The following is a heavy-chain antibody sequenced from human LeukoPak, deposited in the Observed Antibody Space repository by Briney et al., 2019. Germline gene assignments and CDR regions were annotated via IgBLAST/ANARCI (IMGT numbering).Heavy chain of an antibody. V-gene: IGHV4-34*01. D-gene: IGHD4-17*01. CDR3: ARGPYSTVTAFAWFDP. Sequence: SETLSLTCAVYGGSLSGYYWSWIRQSPGKGLEWIGQINRSGDTNYNPSLKSRVTISVDTSKNHFSLSLNSVIAADTAMYYCARGPYSTVTAFAWFDPWGQGTLVIVSS. CDR1: GGSLSGYY. J-gene: IGHJ5*02. CDR2: INRSGDT.